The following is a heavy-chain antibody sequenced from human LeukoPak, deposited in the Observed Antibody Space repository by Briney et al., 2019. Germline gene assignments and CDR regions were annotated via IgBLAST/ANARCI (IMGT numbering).Heavy chain of an antibody. Sequence: PGGSLRLSCAASGFTFSRYSMNWVRQAPGKGLEWVSSISSSSSYIYYADSVKGRFTISRDNAKNSLYLQMNSLRAEDTAVYYCARGGYSSSWYPPPWFDPWGQGTLVTVSS. CDR3: ARGGYSSSWYPPPWFDP. CDR2: ISSSSSYI. CDR1: GFTFSRYS. J-gene: IGHJ5*02. D-gene: IGHD6-13*01. V-gene: IGHV3-21*01.